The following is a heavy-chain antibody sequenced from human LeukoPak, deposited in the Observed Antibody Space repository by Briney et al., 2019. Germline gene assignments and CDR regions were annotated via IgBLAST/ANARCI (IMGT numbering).Heavy chain of an antibody. Sequence: GASVKVSCKASGGTFSSLVISWVRQAPGQGLEWMGGIILSSGTTKYAPKFQGRLTINADESTTTASMDLSSLRSDDTAVYYCARDTPGVVSGDYWGQGTLVTVSS. CDR2: IILSSGTT. CDR3: ARDTPGVVSGDY. CDR1: GGTFSSLV. J-gene: IGHJ4*02. D-gene: IGHD3-16*02. V-gene: IGHV1-69*01.